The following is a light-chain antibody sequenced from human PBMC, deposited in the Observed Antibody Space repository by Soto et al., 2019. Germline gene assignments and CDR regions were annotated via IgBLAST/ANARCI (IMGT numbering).Light chain of an antibody. CDR3: QQYGGSSLYT. V-gene: IGKV3-20*01. Sequence: IVLTQSPGTLSLSPGDRATVSFRASQSVSSSDLAWYQQQPGQAPRLLIYGASTRATGIPDRVGGSGSGTDFTLTISRLEPEAFAVYYCQQYGGSSLYTFGQATKLEIK. CDR1: QSVSSSD. CDR2: GAS. J-gene: IGKJ2*01.